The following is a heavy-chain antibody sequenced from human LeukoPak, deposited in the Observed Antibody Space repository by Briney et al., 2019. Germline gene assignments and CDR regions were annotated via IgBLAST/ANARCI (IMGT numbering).Heavy chain of an antibody. CDR3: ARGGYCSSASCYNSDAFDI. V-gene: IGHV3-23*01. D-gene: IGHD2-2*02. Sequence: GGSLRLSCAASGFTFSRYAMIWVRQAPGKGLDWVSAISGSSGSTYSADSVKGRFTISRENSKNTLYLQMNSLRVEDTAIYYCARGGYCSSASCYNSDAFDIWGQGTMVTVSS. J-gene: IGHJ3*02. CDR2: ISGSSGST. CDR1: GFTFSRYA.